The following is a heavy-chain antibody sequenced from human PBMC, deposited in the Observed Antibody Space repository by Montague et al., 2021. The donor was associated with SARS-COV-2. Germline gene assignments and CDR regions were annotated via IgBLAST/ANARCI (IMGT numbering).Heavy chain of an antibody. CDR2: IRFPGGS. CDR1: SGSLRNYY. J-gene: IGHJ2*01. Sequence: SETLYLTCAVTSGSLRNYYWSWIRQPPGKGLEWIGVIRFPGGSNXXPSFKCRVTISLDTSNNQVSLILNSVTAADTAVYYCARAGSQRFFEFWGRGSLVTVSS. D-gene: IGHD1-1*01. CDR3: ARAGSQRFFEF. V-gene: IGHV4-34*01.